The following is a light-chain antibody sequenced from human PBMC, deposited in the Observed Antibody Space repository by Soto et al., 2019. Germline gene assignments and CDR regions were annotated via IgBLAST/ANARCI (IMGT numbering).Light chain of an antibody. V-gene: IGKV1-39*01. CDR1: QSISSY. CDR3: QQSYSTLFT. CDR2: AAS. J-gene: IGKJ3*01. Sequence: DIQMTQSPSSLSASVGDRVTIACRASQSISSYLNWYQQKPGKAPKLRIYAASSLQSGVPSRFSGSGSGTDFTLTISSLQPVDFATYYCQQSYSTLFTFGPGTKVDIK.